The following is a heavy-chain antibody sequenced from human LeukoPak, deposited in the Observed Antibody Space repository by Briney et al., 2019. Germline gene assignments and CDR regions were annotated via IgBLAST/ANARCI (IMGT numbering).Heavy chain of an antibody. CDR3: AKSQDGGRLFHFDY. J-gene: IGHJ4*02. D-gene: IGHD1-26*01. V-gene: IGHV3-23*01. CDR2: ISGSGGST. CDR1: GFTFSSYA. Sequence: PGGSLRLSCAASGFTFSSYAMSWVRQAPGKGLEWVSVISGSGGSTYSADSVKGRFTISRDNSKNTLYLQMNSPRAEDTAVYFCAKSQDGGRLFHFDYWGQGTLVTVSS.